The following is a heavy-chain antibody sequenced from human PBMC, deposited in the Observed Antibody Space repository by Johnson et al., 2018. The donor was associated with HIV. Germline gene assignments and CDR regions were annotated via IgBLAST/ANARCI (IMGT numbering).Heavy chain of an antibody. CDR2: ISYDGSNK. D-gene: IGHD6-19*01. J-gene: IGHJ3*02. Sequence: QVQLVESGGGLVQPGGSLKLACAASGFTFSGSALHWVRQAPGKGLEWVAVISYDGSNKYYADSVKGRFTISRDNSKNTLYVQMNSLRAEDTAVYYCAGGVAVAFDIWGPGTMVTVSS. V-gene: IGHV3-30*14. CDR1: GFTFSGSA. CDR3: AGGVAVAFDI.